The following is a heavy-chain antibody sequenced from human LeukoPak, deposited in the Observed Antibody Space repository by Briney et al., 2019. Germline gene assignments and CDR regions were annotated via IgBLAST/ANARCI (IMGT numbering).Heavy chain of an antibody. D-gene: IGHD1-26*01. V-gene: IGHV3-48*01. CDR3: ARAHSGSYYLFDY. CDR1: GFIFSSYS. CDR2: ISSSSSTI. J-gene: IGHJ4*02. Sequence: AGGSLRLSCAASGFIFSSYSMNWVRQAPGKGLEWVSYISSSSSTIYYADSVKGRFTISRDNAKNSLYLQMNSLRAEDTAVYYCARAHSGSYYLFDYWGQGTLVTVSS.